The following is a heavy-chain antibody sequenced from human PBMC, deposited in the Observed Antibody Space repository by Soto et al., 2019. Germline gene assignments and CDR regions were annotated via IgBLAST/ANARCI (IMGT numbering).Heavy chain of an antibody. D-gene: IGHD3-22*01. Sequence: SETLSLTCTVSGGSISSGGYYWSWIRQHPGKGLEWIGYIYYSGSTYYNPSLKSRVTISVDTSKNQFSLKLSSVTAADTAVYYCARQAEYYYDSSGYYFDYWGQGTLVTVSS. CDR3: ARQAEYYYDSSGYYFDY. CDR2: IYYSGST. CDR1: GGSISSGGYY. J-gene: IGHJ4*02. V-gene: IGHV4-31*03.